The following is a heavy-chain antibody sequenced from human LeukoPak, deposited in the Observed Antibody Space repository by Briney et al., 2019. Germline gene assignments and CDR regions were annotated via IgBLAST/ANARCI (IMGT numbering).Heavy chain of an antibody. Sequence: PGGSLRLSCAASGFPFSDSWMNWVRQAPGKGPEWVAIIKQDGSEKFYVDSVKGRFTISRDNAKNSLDLQMSSLRAEDTAVYYCARDSKVYCSSTSCYWFDPWGQGTLVTVSS. V-gene: IGHV3-7*01. J-gene: IGHJ5*02. CDR3: ARDSKVYCSSTSCYWFDP. CDR2: IKQDGSEK. CDR1: GFPFSDSW. D-gene: IGHD2-2*01.